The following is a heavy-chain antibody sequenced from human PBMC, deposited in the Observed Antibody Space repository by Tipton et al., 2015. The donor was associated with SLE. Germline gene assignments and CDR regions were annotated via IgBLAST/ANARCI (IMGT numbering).Heavy chain of an antibody. CDR3: ARDSDSASHS. CDR2: IYTSGST. Sequence: LRLSCTVSGGSISSGSYYWSWIRQPAGKGLEWIGRIYTSGSTHYNPSLKSRVTISVDTSKNQFSLKLSSVTAADTAVYYCARDSDSASHSWGQGTLVTVSS. J-gene: IGHJ4*02. CDR1: GGSISSGSYY. V-gene: IGHV4-61*02. D-gene: IGHD3-10*01.